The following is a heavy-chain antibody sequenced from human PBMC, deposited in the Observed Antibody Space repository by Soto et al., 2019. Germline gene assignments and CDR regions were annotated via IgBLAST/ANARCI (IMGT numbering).Heavy chain of an antibody. D-gene: IGHD3-22*01. V-gene: IGHV1-3*01. CDR3: ARLPGPISSGYYDY. CDR2: INAGNGNT. Sequence: ASGNFSCRASVYPFPSHAIHGVRQAPGQRLEWMGWINAGNGNTKYSQKFQGRVTITRDTSASTAYMELSSLRSEDTAVYYCARLPGPISSGYYDYWGQGTLVTVSS. CDR1: VYPFPSHA. J-gene: IGHJ4*02.